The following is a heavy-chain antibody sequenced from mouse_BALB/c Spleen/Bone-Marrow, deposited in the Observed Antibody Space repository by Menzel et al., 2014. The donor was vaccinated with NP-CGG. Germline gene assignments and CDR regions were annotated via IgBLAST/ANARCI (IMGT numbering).Heavy chain of an antibody. CDR3: ARWYRDPHFAMNY. D-gene: IGHD2-14*01. Sequence: VQLQQSGAELVRPGSSVKISCKASGYAFSSYWMNWVKQRPGQGLEWIGQIYPGDGDTNCNGNFKDKATLTVDRSSSTAFMQLSSLTSEDSAVYFCARWYRDPHFAMNYWGPGTSVTVSS. V-gene: IGHV1-80*01. CDR2: IYPGDGDT. J-gene: IGHJ4*01. CDR1: GYAFSSYW.